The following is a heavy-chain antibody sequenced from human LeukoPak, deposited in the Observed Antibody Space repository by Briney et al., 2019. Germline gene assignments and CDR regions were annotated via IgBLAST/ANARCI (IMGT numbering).Heavy chain of an antibody. CDR1: GFTVSSNF. Sequence: GGSLRLSCAASGFTVSSNFMSWVRQAPGKGLEWVGRIKSKTDGGTTDYAAPVKGRFTISRDDSKNTLYLQMNSLKTEDTAVYYCTTDLEYDSSGSDYWGQGTLVTVSS. CDR3: TTDLEYDSSGSDY. V-gene: IGHV3-15*01. CDR2: IKSKTDGGTT. D-gene: IGHD3-22*01. J-gene: IGHJ4*02.